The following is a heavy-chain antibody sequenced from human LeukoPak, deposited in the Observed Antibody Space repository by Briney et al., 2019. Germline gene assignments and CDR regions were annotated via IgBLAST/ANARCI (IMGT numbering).Heavy chain of an antibody. CDR1: GGSFSGYY. Sequence: PSETLSLTCAVYGGSFSGYYWSWLRQPPGKGLEWIGGINHSGSTNYNPSLKSRVTISVDTSKNQFSLKLSSVTAADTAVYYCARLAPSGWYDYWGQGTLVTVSS. J-gene: IGHJ4*02. CDR3: ARLAPSGWYDY. CDR2: INHSGST. V-gene: IGHV4-34*01. D-gene: IGHD6-19*01.